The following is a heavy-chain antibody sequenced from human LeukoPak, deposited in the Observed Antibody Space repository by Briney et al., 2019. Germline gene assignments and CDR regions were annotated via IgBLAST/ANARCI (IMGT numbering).Heavy chain of an antibody. V-gene: IGHV3-48*02. J-gene: IGHJ5*02. CDR1: GFTFSSYS. CDR2: ISSSSSTI. CDR3: ARDREISTSQAAFNWFHP. Sequence: GGSLRLSCAASGFTFSSYSMNWVRQAPGKGLEWVSYISSSSSTIYYADSVKGRFTISRDNAKNSLYLQMNSLRDEDTAVYYCARDREISTSQAAFNWFHPWGQGTLVTVSS. D-gene: IGHD2/OR15-2a*01.